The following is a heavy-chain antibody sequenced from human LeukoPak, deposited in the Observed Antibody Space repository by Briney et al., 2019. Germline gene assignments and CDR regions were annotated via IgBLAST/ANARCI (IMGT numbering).Heavy chain of an antibody. CDR3: ARGSYSSSSASIGLDY. D-gene: IGHD6-6*01. Sequence: GASVNDSCKASRYTLTSYRISWVRQPPGQGLEWMGWISAYNGNTNYAQKLQGRVTMTTDSSTSTAYMELRSLRSDDTSVYYCARGSYSSSSASIGLDYWGQGTLVTVSS. V-gene: IGHV1-18*01. J-gene: IGHJ4*02. CDR2: ISAYNGNT. CDR1: RYTLTSYR.